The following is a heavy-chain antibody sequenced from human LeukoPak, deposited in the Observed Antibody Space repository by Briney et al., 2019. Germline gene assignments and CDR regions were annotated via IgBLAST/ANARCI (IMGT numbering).Heavy chain of an antibody. D-gene: IGHD3-22*01. J-gene: IGHJ4*02. Sequence: GGSLRLSCGASGFSFSDYYMSWVRQAPGKGLEWVAVIWYDGSNKYYADSVKGRFTISRDNSKNTLYLQMNSLRAEDTAVYYCARSYYYDSSGSHLDYWGQGTLVTVSS. CDR3: ARSYYYDSSGSHLDY. CDR2: IWYDGSNK. CDR1: GFSFSDYY. V-gene: IGHV3-33*08.